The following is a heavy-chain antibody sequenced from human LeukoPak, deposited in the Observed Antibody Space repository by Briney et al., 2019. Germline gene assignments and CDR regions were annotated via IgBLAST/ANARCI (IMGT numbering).Heavy chain of an antibody. V-gene: IGHV4-4*07. J-gene: IGHJ4*02. Sequence: SETLSLTCTVSGGSISSYYWSWIRQPAGKGLEWIGRIYTSGSTNYNPSLKSRVTMSVDTSKNQFSLKLSPVTAADTAVYYCARGYCSSTSCLQFDYWGQGTLVTVSS. CDR3: ARGYCSSTSCLQFDY. D-gene: IGHD2-2*01. CDR2: IYTSGST. CDR1: GGSISSYY.